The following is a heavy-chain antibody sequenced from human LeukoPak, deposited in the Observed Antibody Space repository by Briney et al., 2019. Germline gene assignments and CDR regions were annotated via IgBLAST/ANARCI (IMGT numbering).Heavy chain of an antibody. J-gene: IGHJ5*02. D-gene: IGHD5-12*01. V-gene: IGHV1-2*02. CDR2: INPNSGGT. CDR3: ARGTPGPASPYGGYYNWFDP. Sequence: ASVTVSCKASGYTFTGYYMHWVRQAPGQGLEWMGWINPNSGGTNYAQKFQGRVTMTRDTSISTAYMELSRLRSDDTAVYYCARGTPGPASPYGGYYNWFDPWGQGTLVTVSS. CDR1: GYTFTGYY.